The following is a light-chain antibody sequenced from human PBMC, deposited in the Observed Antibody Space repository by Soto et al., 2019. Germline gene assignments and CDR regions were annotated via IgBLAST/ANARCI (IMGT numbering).Light chain of an antibody. CDR1: QTISSW. V-gene: IGKV1-5*03. CDR2: KAS. J-gene: IGKJ1*01. Sequence: DIQMTQSPSTLSGSVGDRVTITCRASQTISSWLAWYQQKPGKAPKLLIYKASTLKSGVPSRFSGSGSGTDFTLTISRLEPEDFAVYYCQQYGSSGTFGQGTKVDIK. CDR3: QQYGSSGT.